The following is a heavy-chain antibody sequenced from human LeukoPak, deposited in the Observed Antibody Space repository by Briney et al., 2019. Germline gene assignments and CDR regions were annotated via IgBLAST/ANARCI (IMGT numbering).Heavy chain of an antibody. J-gene: IGHJ4*02. D-gene: IGHD5-18*01. CDR1: GYTFTSYD. CDR2: ISTSNGNT. Sequence: SVTVSCKATGYTFTSYDVSWVRQALGQGLERMGWISTSNGNTEYGQKVQGRVTMTTDSSTKTAYMSLKSLSSDTAADSSCSRALGYICSQWGQGTLVTVSS. V-gene: IGHV1-18*01. CDR3: SRALGYICSQ.